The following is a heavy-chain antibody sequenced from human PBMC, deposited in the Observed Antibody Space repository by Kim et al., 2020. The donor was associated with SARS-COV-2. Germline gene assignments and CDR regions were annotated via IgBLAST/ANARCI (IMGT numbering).Heavy chain of an antibody. Sequence: GGSLRLSCAASGFTFSIYWMSWVRQAPGKGLEWVANIKEDGSVKQYVDSVKGRFTISKDNAENSLFLHMNTLRADDTAVYYCATSVDYGFGVWCQGTMVT. CDR3: ATSVDYGFGV. CDR2: IKEDGSVK. V-gene: IGHV3-7*03. D-gene: IGHD3-3*01. J-gene: IGHJ3*01. CDR1: GFTFSIYW.